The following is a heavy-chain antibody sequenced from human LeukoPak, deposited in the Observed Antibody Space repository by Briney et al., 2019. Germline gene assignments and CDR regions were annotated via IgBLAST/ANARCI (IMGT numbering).Heavy chain of an antibody. Sequence: NASETLSLTCTVSGGSISSYYWSWIRQPPGKGLEWIGYIYYSGSTNYNPSLKSRVTISVDTSKNQFSLKLSSVTAADTAVYYCAREEGGLDNWFDPWGQGTLVTVSS. CDR3: AREEGGLDNWFDP. V-gene: IGHV4-59*01. CDR1: GGSISSYY. J-gene: IGHJ5*02. CDR2: IYYSGST. D-gene: IGHD3-16*01.